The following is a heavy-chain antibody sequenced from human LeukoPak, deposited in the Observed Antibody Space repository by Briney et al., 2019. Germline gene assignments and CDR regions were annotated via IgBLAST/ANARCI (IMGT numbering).Heavy chain of an antibody. Sequence: GGSLRLSCAASGFTFSGFAMSWVRQVPGKGLEWVSGISGGGEATFYADSVKGRFTSSRDSSTNTLYLQMNSLRVEDTAIYHCAKDHSGSYSGWYFDLWGQGTLVTVSS. CDR2: ISGGGEAT. V-gene: IGHV3-23*01. CDR1: GFTFSGFA. D-gene: IGHD1-26*01. J-gene: IGHJ2*01. CDR3: AKDHSGSYSGWYFDL.